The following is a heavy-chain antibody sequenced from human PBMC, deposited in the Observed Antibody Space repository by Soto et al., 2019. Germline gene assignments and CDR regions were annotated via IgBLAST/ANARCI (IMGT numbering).Heavy chain of an antibody. V-gene: IGHV3-21*01. CDR1: GFTFSSYS. CDR3: ARGFFGVVPRPHDY. CDR2: ISSSSSYI. J-gene: IGHJ4*02. Sequence: AGGSLRLSCAASGFTFSSYSMNWVRQAPGKGLEWVSSISSSSSYIYYADSVKGRFTISRDNAKNSLYLQMNSLRAEDTAVYYCARGFFGVVPRPHDYWGQGTLVTVS. D-gene: IGHD3-3*01.